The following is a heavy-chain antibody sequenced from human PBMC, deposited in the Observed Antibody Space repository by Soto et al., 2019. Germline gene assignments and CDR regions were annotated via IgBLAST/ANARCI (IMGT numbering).Heavy chain of an antibody. J-gene: IGHJ3*01. CDR1: GGSISSSSW. CDR3: ARGLSFRGDFDV. V-gene: IGHV4-4*02. D-gene: IGHD2-21*02. Sequence: LLQESGPGLVKPSGTLSLTCDVSGGSISSSSWWTWVRQSPGKGLEWIGEIYHAGSPNYNPSFQSRVTILADKSKNHFSLRLTSVTAADTAIYYCARGLSFRGDFDVWGQGTTVTVSS. CDR2: IYHAGSP.